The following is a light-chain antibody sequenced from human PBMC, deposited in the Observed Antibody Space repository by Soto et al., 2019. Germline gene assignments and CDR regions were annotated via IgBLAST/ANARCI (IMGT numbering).Light chain of an antibody. CDR3: QQRTDWPIT. CDR1: QSVSSN. V-gene: IGKV3-11*01. J-gene: IGKJ5*01. Sequence: EVVLTQSPGTLSLSPGERATLSYRASQSVSSNLAWYQQRPGQAPRLLIYGASNRATGIPARFSGSGSGTDFTLTISSLEAEDFAVYYCQQRTDWPITFGQGTRLEIK. CDR2: GAS.